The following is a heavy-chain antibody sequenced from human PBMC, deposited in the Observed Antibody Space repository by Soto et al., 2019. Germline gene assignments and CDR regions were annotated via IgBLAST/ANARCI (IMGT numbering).Heavy chain of an antibody. D-gene: IGHD3-22*01. CDR3: ARLVHSRYYYDSSGYYYDYGMDV. V-gene: IGHV5-51*01. CDR2: IYPGDSDT. J-gene: IGHJ6*02. CDR1: GYSFTSYW. Sequence: GESLKISCKGSGYSFTSYWIGWVRQMPGKGLEWMGIIYPGDSDTRYSPSFQGQVTISADKSISTAYLQWSSLKASDTAMYYCARLVHSRYYYDSSGYYYDYGMDVWGQGTTVTAP.